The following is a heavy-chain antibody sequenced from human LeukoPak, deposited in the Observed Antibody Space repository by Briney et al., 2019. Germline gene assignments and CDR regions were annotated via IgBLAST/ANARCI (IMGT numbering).Heavy chain of an antibody. CDR2: IYSGGST. J-gene: IGHJ4*02. D-gene: IGHD2-15*01. V-gene: IGHV3-66*01. Sequence: GGSLRLSCAASGFTVSSNYMSWVRQAPGKGLEWVSVIYSGGSTYYADSVKGRFTISRDNSKNTLYLQMNSMRAEDTAVYYWASTQRGDYFDYWGQGTLVTVSS. CDR1: GFTVSSNY. CDR3: ASTQRGDYFDY.